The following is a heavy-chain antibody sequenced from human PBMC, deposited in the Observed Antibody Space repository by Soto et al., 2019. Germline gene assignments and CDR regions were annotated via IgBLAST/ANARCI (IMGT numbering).Heavy chain of an antibody. D-gene: IGHD3-10*01. J-gene: IGHJ4*02. CDR1: GYTFTSYY. CDR3: ATPTPLRGAMITNINFDF. V-gene: IGHV1-46*01. CDR2: INTSGGST. Sequence: ASVKVSCKASGYTFTSYYMHWVRQAPGQGLEWMGIINTSGGSTSYAQKFQGRVTMTRDTSTSTVYMELSSLRSEDTAVYYCATPTPLRGAMITNINFDFWGQGTPVTVSS.